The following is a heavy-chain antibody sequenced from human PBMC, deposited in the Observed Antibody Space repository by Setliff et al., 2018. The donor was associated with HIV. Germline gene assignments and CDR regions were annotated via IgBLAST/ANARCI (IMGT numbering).Heavy chain of an antibody. D-gene: IGHD3-3*01. CDR1: GYTFTGCS. V-gene: IGHV1-2*02. Sequence: VSCKASGYTFTGCSMHWVRQAPGQGLEWMGWINPDSGGINFAQKFQGRVTMTRATSISTAYMELSGLRSDDTAVYYCARGGPLRFLEWLLSFFDYWGQGTLVTVSS. CDR3: ARGGPLRFLEWLLSFFDY. CDR2: INPDSGGI. J-gene: IGHJ4*02.